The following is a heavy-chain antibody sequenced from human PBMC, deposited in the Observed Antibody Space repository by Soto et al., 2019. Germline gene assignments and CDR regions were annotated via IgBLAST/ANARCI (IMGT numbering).Heavy chain of an antibody. CDR3: ARDPQYDSSWYGGGNFDP. V-gene: IGHV1-18*01. Sequence: QVQLVQSGAEVKKPGASVKVSCKASGYTFTSYGISWVRQAPGQGLEWMGWISAYNGNTNYAQKLQGRVTMTTDTSPRTAYMELRSLRADGTAVYYCARDPQYDSSWYGGGNFDPWGQGTLVTVSS. J-gene: IGHJ5*02. D-gene: IGHD6-13*01. CDR2: ISAYNGNT. CDR1: GYTFTSYG.